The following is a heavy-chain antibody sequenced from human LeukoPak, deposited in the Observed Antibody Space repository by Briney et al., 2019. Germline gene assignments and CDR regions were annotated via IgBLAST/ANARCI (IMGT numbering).Heavy chain of an antibody. CDR2: INHSGST. CDR3: ARVLYYYDSSGYIN. D-gene: IGHD3-22*01. CDR1: GGSFSGYY. V-gene: IGHV4-34*01. J-gene: IGHJ4*02. Sequence: KSSETLSLTCAVYGGSFSGYYWSWIRQPPGKGLEWIGEINHSGSTDYNPSLKSRVTISVDTSKNQFSLKLSSVTAADTAVYYCARVLYYYDSSGYINWGQGTLVTVSS.